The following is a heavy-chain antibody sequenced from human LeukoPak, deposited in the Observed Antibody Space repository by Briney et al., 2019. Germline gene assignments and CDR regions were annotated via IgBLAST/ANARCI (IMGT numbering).Heavy chain of an antibody. V-gene: IGHV4-38-2*01. CDR2: IYHSGST. D-gene: IGHD5-18*01. Sequence: SETLSLTCAVSGYSISSGYYWGWIRQPPGKGLEWIGSIYHSGSTYYNPSLKSRVTISVDTSKNQFSLKLSSVTAADTAVYYCARLGIQLWLYWFDPWGQGTLVTVSS. J-gene: IGHJ5*02. CDR3: ARLGIQLWLYWFDP. CDR1: GYSISSGYY.